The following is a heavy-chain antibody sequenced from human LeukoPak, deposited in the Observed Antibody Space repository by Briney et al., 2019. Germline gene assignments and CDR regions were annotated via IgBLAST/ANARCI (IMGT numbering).Heavy chain of an antibody. Sequence: SVKVSCKASGGTFSSYAISWVRQAPGQGLEWMGRIIPIFGTANYAQKFQGRVTITTDESTSTAYMELSGLRSEDTAVYYCARETHYYDSSGYRPIDYWGQGTLVTVSS. CDR3: ARETHYYDSSGYRPIDY. CDR2: IIPIFGTA. V-gene: IGHV1-69*05. J-gene: IGHJ4*02. CDR1: GGTFSSYA. D-gene: IGHD3-22*01.